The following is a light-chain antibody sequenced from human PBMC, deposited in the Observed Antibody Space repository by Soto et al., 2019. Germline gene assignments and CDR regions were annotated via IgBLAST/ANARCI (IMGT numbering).Light chain of an antibody. Sequence: DIQMTQSPSSLSTSVGDRVTITCRASQSISSYLNWYQQKPGKAPNLLIYAASTLQSGVPSRFSGSGSGTDFTLTTRSLQSEDFATYYCQQSYTTPLTFGVGTKVEIK. CDR2: AAS. CDR1: QSISSY. J-gene: IGKJ4*01. V-gene: IGKV1-39*01. CDR3: QQSYTTPLT.